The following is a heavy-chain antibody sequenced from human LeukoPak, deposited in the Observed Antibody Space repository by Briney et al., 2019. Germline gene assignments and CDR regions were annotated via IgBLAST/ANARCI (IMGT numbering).Heavy chain of an antibody. V-gene: IGHV3-48*03. J-gene: IGHJ4*02. CDR1: GFTFDDYG. CDR2: IGSSGTNR. Sequence: GGSLRLSCAASGFTFDDYGMSWVRQAPGKGLEWVSNIGSSGTNRYYADSVKGRFSISRDNAKSSLYLQMNSLRVEDTAVYYCALLAVASDFDYWGQGALVTVSS. D-gene: IGHD6-19*01. CDR3: ALLAVASDFDY.